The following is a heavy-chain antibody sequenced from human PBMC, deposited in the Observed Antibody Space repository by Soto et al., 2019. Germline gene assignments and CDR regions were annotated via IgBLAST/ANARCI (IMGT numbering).Heavy chain of an antibody. D-gene: IGHD3-10*01. CDR3: ARLNYYGSGSYPSDFDY. CDR2: IYYSGST. CDR1: GGSINSYY. V-gene: IGHV4-59*08. J-gene: IGHJ4*02. Sequence: QVQLQESGPGLVKPSETLSLTCSVSGGSINSYYWSWIRQPPGKGLEWIGYIYYSGSTNYNPSLKMRVTISVDTSKNQFSLKLSSVTAADTAVYYCARLNYYGSGSYPSDFDYWGQGTLVTVSS.